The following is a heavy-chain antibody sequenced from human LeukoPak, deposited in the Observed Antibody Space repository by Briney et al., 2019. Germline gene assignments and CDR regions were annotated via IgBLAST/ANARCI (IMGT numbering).Heavy chain of an antibody. D-gene: IGHD3-16*01. Sequence: GGSLRVSCAASGFTFNDYSMNWVRQAPGRGLEWVSSLSSTLRYIYYADSVKGRFTISRDNANNLLYLQMNSLRVEDTAAYYCARGDMITSGGAHYLYYYMDVWGRGTSVTVSS. J-gene: IGHJ6*03. CDR2: LSSTLRYI. CDR3: ARGDMITSGGAHYLYYYMDV. CDR1: GFTFNDYS. V-gene: IGHV3-21*01.